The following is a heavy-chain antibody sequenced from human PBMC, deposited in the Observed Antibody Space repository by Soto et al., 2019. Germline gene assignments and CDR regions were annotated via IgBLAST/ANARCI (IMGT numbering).Heavy chain of an antibody. CDR2: INPSGGST. CDR1: GYTFTNYY. Sequence: ASVKVSCKAFGYTFTNYYIHWVRQAPGQGLEWMGIINPSGGSTTYAQKFQGRVTMTRDTSTSTVYMELSSLRSEDTAVYYCARYSGYDGGFDYWGQGTLVTVSS. V-gene: IGHV1-46*03. D-gene: IGHD5-12*01. J-gene: IGHJ4*02. CDR3: ARYSGYDGGFDY.